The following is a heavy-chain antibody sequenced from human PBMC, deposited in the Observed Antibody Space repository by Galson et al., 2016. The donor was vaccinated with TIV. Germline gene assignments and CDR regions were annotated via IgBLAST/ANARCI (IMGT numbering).Heavy chain of an antibody. CDR3: VKDKQWVADCGDS. J-gene: IGHJ4*02. CDR1: GFTFHSYA. CDR2: INGGGTT. V-gene: IGHV3-23*01. Sequence: SLRLSCAASGFTFHSYAMTWVRQVPGEGLEWVSGINGGGTTYYADSVKGRFTISRDNSKKSLSLQMNNLRAEDTAVYYCVKDKQWVADCGDSWGQGTLVIVSS. D-gene: IGHD2-21*01.